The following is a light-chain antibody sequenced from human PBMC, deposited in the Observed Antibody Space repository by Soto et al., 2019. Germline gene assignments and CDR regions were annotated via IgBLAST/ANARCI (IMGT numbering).Light chain of an antibody. CDR2: GAS. CDR1: QSVSSN. Sequence: EIVMTQSPATLSLSPGERATLSCRASQSVSSNFAWYQQKPGQAPRILIYGASTRATGIPARCSGSGSGTEFTLTISSLQEEDFAVYYCQQYNSWPPLTFGGGTKVEIK. V-gene: IGKV3-15*01. J-gene: IGKJ4*01. CDR3: QQYNSWPPLT.